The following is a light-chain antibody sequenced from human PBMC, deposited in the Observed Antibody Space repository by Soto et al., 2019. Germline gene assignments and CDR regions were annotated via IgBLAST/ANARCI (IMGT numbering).Light chain of an antibody. CDR2: GTS. CDR3: QQYYDWPRT. V-gene: IGKV3-15*01. CDR1: QSVNSN. Sequence: IVMTQSPATLSLSPGERATLSCSASQSVNSNLAWYQQKAGQAPRLLIYGTSTRATGIPARFSGSGSGTDFTLTISSLQFEDFAVYYCQQYYDWPRTFGQGTKVDIK. J-gene: IGKJ1*01.